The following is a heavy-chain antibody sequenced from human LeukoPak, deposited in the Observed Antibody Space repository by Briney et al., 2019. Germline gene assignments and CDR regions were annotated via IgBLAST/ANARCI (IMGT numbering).Heavy chain of an antibody. Sequence: SETLSLTCAVYGGSFSGYYWSWIRQPPGKGLEWIGEINHSGSTNYNPSLKSRVTISVDTSKNQFSLKLSSVTAADTAVYYCARYSRGVGYWGQRTLVTVSS. V-gene: IGHV4-34*01. D-gene: IGHD5-18*01. CDR2: INHSGST. CDR3: ARYSRGVGY. CDR1: GGSFSGYY. J-gene: IGHJ4*02.